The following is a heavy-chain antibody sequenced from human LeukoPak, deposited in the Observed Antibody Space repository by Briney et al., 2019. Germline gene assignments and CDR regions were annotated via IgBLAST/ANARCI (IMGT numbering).Heavy chain of an antibody. CDR2: IYYTGST. J-gene: IGHJ4*02. CDR3: ARGGGLGWPFFDY. CDR1: GGSISSYY. D-gene: IGHD3-16*01. V-gene: IGHV4-59*01. Sequence: SETLSLTCTVSGGSISSYYWSWIRQPPGKGLECIGYIYYTGSTNYNPSLKSRVTIAVDTSKNQFSLKLTSVTDSDTAVYYCARGGGLGWPFFDYWGQGTLVTVSS.